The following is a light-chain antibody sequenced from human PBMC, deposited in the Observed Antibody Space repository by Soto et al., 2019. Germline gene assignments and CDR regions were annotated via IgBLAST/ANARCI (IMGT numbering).Light chain of an antibody. CDR2: DVS. CDR1: GSDVGGYRY. J-gene: IGLJ1*01. V-gene: IGLV2-14*01. Sequence: QSVLTQPASVSGSPGQSIAISCTGTGSDVGGYRYVSWCQQHPGKAPKLIIYDVSNRPSGVSDRFSGSKSGNTASLTISGLQSEDEADYYCDSYTSSSSYVFGTGTKVTVL. CDR3: DSYTSSSSYV.